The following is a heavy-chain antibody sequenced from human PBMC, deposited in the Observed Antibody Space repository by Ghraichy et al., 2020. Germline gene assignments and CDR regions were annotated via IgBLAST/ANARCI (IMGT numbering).Heavy chain of an antibody. D-gene: IGHD3-22*01. V-gene: IGHV1-2*06. CDR1: GYTFTGYY. CDR2: INPNSGGT. Sequence: ASVKVSCKASGYTFTGYYMHWVRQAPGQGLEWMGRINPNSGGTNYAQKFQGRVTMTRDTSISTAYMELSRLRSDDTAVYYCARDRGPPFYYDSSGYDYWGQGTLVTVSS. CDR3: ARDRGPPFYYDSSGYDY. J-gene: IGHJ4*02.